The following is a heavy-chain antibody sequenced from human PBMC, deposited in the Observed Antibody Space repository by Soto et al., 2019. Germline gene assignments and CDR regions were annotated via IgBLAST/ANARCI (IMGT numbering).Heavy chain of an antibody. Sequence: QVQLVEAGGGVVQPGRSLRLSCAASGFTFSSYGMHWVRQAPGKGLEWVAVIWYDGSNKYYADSVKGRFTISRDNSKNTLYLQMNSLRAEDTAVYYCATDISGSLGYFQHWGQGTLVTVSS. V-gene: IGHV3-33*01. CDR3: ATDISGSLGYFQH. D-gene: IGHD1-26*01. J-gene: IGHJ1*01. CDR2: IWYDGSNK. CDR1: GFTFSSYG.